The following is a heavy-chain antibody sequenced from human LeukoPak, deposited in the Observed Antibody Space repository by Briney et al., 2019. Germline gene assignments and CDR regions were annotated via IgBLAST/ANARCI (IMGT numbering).Heavy chain of an antibody. CDR1: GFTFSSYE. Sequence: GGSLRLSCAASGFTFSSYEMNWVRQAPGKGLEWVSYISSSGSTIYYADSVEGRFTISRDNAKNSLYLQMNSLRAEDTAAYYCARDKNWGIDAFDIWGQGTMVTVSS. CDR2: ISSSGSTI. D-gene: IGHD7-27*01. J-gene: IGHJ3*02. V-gene: IGHV3-48*03. CDR3: ARDKNWGIDAFDI.